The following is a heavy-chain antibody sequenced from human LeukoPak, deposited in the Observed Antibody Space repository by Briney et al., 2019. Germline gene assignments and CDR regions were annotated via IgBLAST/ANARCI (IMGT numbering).Heavy chain of an antibody. CDR1: GFIFSTYG. J-gene: IGHJ4*02. CDR3: AKFQEGIVLADY. CDR2: ISYDGSNK. D-gene: IGHD2-8*01. Sequence: GGSLRLSCVASGFIFSTYGLHWVRQAPGKGLEWVAVISYDGSNKYYADSVKGRFTISRDNSKNTLYLQMNSLRAEDTAVYYCAKFQEGIVLADYWGQGTLVTVSS. V-gene: IGHV3-30*18.